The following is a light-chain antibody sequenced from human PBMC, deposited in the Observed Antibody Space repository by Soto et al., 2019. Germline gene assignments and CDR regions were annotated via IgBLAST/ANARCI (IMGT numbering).Light chain of an antibody. CDR1: QSLLYSNGYNF. J-gene: IGKJ3*01. Sequence: DVVMTQSPLSLPVTPGEPASISCRSSQSLLYSNGYNFLDWYLQKPGQSPQLLIYVGSNRASGAPDRFSGSGSGTYFTLNITRVEAEDVGLYYCMQARHIPFTFGPGTKVDI. CDR3: MQARHIPFT. V-gene: IGKV2-28*01. CDR2: VGS.